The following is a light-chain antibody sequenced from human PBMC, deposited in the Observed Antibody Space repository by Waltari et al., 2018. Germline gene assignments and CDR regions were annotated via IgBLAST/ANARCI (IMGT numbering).Light chain of an antibody. CDR3: CSFAGSSPHVV. CDR2: ESP. V-gene: IGLV2-23*01. Sequence: QSALTQPAPVSGSPGQSNTIPCTGTSSDVGTYNLLSWYQHHPGKAPQLMIYESPQRPSGVSNRFSGSKSGNTASLTISGLQAEDEADYYCCSFAGSSPHVVLGGGTKLTVL. J-gene: IGLJ2*01. CDR1: SSDVGTYNL.